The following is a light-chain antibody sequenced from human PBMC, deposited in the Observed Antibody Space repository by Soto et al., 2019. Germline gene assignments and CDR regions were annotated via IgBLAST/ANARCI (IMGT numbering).Light chain of an antibody. CDR3: QQYGASPFT. Sequence: VVLTQSPATLSLSPGDRATLSCRASRHVYINALGWYQQKPGWTPTLLIYGASTRATDIPDRFSATGSGTDFSLTISGVEPEDSAVYYCQQYGASPFTFGPGTRLEI. CDR2: GAS. V-gene: IGKV3-20*01. CDR1: RHVYINA. J-gene: IGKJ3*01.